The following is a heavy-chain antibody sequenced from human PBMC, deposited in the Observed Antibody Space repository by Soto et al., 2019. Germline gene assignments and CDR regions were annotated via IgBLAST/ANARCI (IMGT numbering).Heavy chain of an antibody. J-gene: IGHJ4*01. CDR3: AGRGAEWQLPPCNY. CDR2: FDHEDGET. Sequence: QVQVVQSGAEVKKPGASVKVSCKVSGYTLTYLSMHWVRQAPGKGLEWMGGFDHEDGETNYAQKFQGRVTLTEDTYTDTPNLELSSPRSENTAVYYCAGRGAEWQLPPCNYGGHATQVTRSP. D-gene: IGHD3-10*01. CDR1: GYTLTYLS. V-gene: IGHV1-24*01.